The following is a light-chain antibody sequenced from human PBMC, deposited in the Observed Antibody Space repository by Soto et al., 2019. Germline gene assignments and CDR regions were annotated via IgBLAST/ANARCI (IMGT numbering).Light chain of an antibody. CDR2: AAI. Sequence: GDRVTVTCRASQSIRTFLNWYQQRPGKAPNLLIYAAINMQSGVPSRFSGNGAGTDFALTISSLQPEDFATYYCQQANSYPLTFGQGTRLEIK. J-gene: IGKJ5*01. CDR1: QSIRTF. CDR3: QQANSYPLT. V-gene: IGKV1-39*01.